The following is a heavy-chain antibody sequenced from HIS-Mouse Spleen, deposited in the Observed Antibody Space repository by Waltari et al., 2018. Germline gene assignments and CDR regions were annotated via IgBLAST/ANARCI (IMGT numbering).Heavy chain of an antibody. D-gene: IGHD7-27*01. CDR3: ARTGALDAFDI. Sequence: QVQLVQSGAEVKKPGASVKVSCKASGYTFTGYYMHWVRQAPGQGLEWMGWINPNSGGTNYAQKVQGRVTMTRETSISTAYMELGRLRSDDTAVYYCARTGALDAFDIWGLGTMVTVSS. CDR2: INPNSGGT. J-gene: IGHJ3*02. V-gene: IGHV1-2*02. CDR1: GYTFTGYY.